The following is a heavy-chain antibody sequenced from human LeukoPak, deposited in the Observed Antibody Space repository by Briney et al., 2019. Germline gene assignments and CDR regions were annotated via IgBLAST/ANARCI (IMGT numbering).Heavy chain of an antibody. V-gene: IGHV3-15*07. CDR1: GFTFSNAW. D-gene: IGHD3-22*01. CDR2: IRSNSDGGTI. CDR3: ATDFYDST. J-gene: IGHJ5*02. Sequence: GGTLRLSCAPSGFTFSNAWMNWVRQAPGKGLEWVGRIRSNSDGGTIDYAAPVKGRFTLSRDDSKTTLYLQMNSLQTEDTAVYYCATDFYDSTWGQGTLVTVSS.